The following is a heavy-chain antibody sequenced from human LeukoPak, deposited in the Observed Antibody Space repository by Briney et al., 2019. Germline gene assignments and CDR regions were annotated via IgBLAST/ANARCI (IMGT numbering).Heavy chain of an antibody. J-gene: IGHJ4*02. V-gene: IGHV5-51*01. CDR3: ATWRGLAYCGCDCYGYHIEDY. D-gene: IGHD2-21*01. CDR1: GYSFTSYW. Sequence: GESLKISCKGSGYSFTSYWIGWVRQMPGKGLEWMGIIYPGDSDTRYSPSFQGQVTISADKSISTAYLQWSSLKASDTAMYYCATWRGLAYCGCDCYGYHIEDYWGQGTLVTVSS. CDR2: IYPGDSDT.